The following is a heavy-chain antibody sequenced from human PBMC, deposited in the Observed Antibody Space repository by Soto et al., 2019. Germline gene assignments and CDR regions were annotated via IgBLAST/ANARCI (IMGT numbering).Heavy chain of an antibody. J-gene: IGHJ4*02. CDR3: ARHYARGGYDSPYFDY. CDR1: GGSISSYY. V-gene: IGHV4-59*08. CDR2: IYYSGST. D-gene: IGHD5-12*01. Sequence: QVQLQESGPGLVKPSETLSLTCTVSGGSISSYYWSWIRQPPGKGLKWIGYIYYSGSTNYNPSLKSRVTISVDTSKNQFSLKLSSVTAADTAVYYCARHYARGGYDSPYFDYWGQGTLVTVSS.